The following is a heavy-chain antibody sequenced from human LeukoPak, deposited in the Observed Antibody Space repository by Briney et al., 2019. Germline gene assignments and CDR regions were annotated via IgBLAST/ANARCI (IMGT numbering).Heavy chain of an antibody. Sequence: GGSLRLSCAASGFTFSSYAMSWVRQTPGKGLDWVSSISAGGGTTYYADSVKGRFTISRDNSKNTLYLQMNSLRAEDTAIYNCAKDRPANWGYYFDYWGQGTLVTVSS. J-gene: IGHJ4*02. CDR1: GFTFSSYA. V-gene: IGHV3-23*01. CDR3: AKDRPANWGYYFDY. CDR2: ISAGGGTT. D-gene: IGHD7-27*01.